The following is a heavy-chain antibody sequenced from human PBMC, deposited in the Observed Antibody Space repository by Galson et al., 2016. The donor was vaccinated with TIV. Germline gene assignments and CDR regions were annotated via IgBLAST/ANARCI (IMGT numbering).Heavy chain of an antibody. Sequence: SVKVSCKASGGTLNNYAINWVRQAPGQGLQWVGGILPISATANYAQNFQDRVTLTTDESTSTVSMELSSLRSEDTAVYFCARDIPCGGSCYFFDDWGQGTLVTVSS. CDR2: ILPISATA. D-gene: IGHD2-15*01. CDR3: ARDIPCGGSCYFFDD. CDR1: GGTLNNYA. V-gene: IGHV1-69*05. J-gene: IGHJ4*02.